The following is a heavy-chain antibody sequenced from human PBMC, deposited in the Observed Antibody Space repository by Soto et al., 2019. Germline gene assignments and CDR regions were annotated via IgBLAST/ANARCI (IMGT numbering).Heavy chain of an antibody. Sequence: GGSLRLSCAASGFTVSSNYMSWVRQAPGKGLEWVSLIYSGGRTYYADSVKGRFTISRDNSRNTLYLQMSSLRAEDTAVYYCARHYYGSGSYYWFDPWGQGTLVTVSS. CDR3: ARHYYGSGSYYWFDP. CDR2: IYSGGRT. CDR1: GFTVSSNY. D-gene: IGHD3-10*01. V-gene: IGHV3-66*04. J-gene: IGHJ5*02.